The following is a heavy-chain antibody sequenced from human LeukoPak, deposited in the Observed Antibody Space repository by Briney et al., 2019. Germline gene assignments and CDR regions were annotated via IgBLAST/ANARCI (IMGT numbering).Heavy chain of an antibody. CDR3: AKDRGYRWYDPFAK. CDR1: GFTFDDYA. V-gene: IGHV3-43*02. CDR2: ISGDAGST. Sequence: GGSLRLSCAASGFTFDDYAMHWVRQAPGKGLEWVSLISGDAGSTYYADSVKGRFTISRDNYKNTLYLQMNSLRAEDTAVYYCAKDRGYRWYDPFAKWGQGTLVTVSS. D-gene: IGHD6-13*01. J-gene: IGHJ4*02.